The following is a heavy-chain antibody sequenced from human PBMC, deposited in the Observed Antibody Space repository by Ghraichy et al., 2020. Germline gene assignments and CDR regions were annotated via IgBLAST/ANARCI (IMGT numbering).Heavy chain of an antibody. J-gene: IGHJ4*02. CDR1: GGSISRYY. CDR3: ACIAAAGTARNFDY. D-gene: IGHD6-13*01. Sequence: SQTLSLTCTGSGGSISRYYWGWIRQRPGKGLEWIGYIYYSGSTNYNPSLKSRVTISVDTSKNQFSLKLSSVTAADTAVYYCACIAAAGTARNFDYWGQGTLVTVSS. V-gene: IGHV4-59*01. CDR2: IYYSGST.